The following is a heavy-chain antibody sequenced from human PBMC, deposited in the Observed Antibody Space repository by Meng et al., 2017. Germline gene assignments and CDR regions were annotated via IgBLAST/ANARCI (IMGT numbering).Heavy chain of an antibody. CDR3: AGDGRSWD. Sequence: HGRLQHAGPVLFKPSGTRSLTRAVSVGSISSSNWWRWVRQPPMNAQEWIGDIEQSVSTSYNPSLKMRVTISVDKSSNQFSLKLGSVTSAGTAVYYCAGDGRSWDWGQGTLVTVSS. V-gene: IGHV4-4*02. CDR1: VGSISSSNW. D-gene: IGHD7-27*01. CDR2: IEQSVST. J-gene: IGHJ4*02.